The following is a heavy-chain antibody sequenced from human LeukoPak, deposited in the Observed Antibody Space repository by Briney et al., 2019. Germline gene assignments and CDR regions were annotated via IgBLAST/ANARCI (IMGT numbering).Heavy chain of an antibody. Sequence: PGGSLRLSCAASGFTFSSYSMNWVRQAPGKGLEWVSSISSSSSYIYYADSVKGRFTISRDNAKNSLYLQMNSLRAEDTAMYYCARDQDQQLVPFFDIWGQGTMVTVSS. J-gene: IGHJ3*02. D-gene: IGHD6-13*01. CDR1: GFTFSSYS. V-gene: IGHV3-21*01. CDR2: ISSSSSYI. CDR3: ARDQDQQLVPFFDI.